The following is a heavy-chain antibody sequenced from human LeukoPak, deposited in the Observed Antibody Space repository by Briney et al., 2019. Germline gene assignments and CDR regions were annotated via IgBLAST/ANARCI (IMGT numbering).Heavy chain of an antibody. D-gene: IGHD3-3*01. CDR1: AYTFSRLG. CDR3: ARTTTIFGVFTTPFDY. J-gene: IGHJ4*02. CDR2: ISAYNGQT. Sequence: GSVRVSCKTSAYTFSRLGISWVRQAPGQGLEWVGWISAYNGQTKYAEKFQDRVTMTTDTSTSTAYMELRSLRSGDTAVYYCARTTTIFGVFTTPFDYWGQGTLVSVSS. V-gene: IGHV1-18*01.